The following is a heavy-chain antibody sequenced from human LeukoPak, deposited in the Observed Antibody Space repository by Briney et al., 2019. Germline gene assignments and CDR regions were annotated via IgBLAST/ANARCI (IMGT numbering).Heavy chain of an antibody. J-gene: IGHJ6*03. CDR3: ARVKYSSSWWGYYYYMDV. V-gene: IGHV4-39*07. D-gene: IGHD6-13*01. Sequence: SETLSLTCSVSGGSITSSGYYWVWVRQPPGKGLEWIGSINYSGNTYYNASLRGRVTMSVDTSKNQFSLKLSSVTAADTAVYYCARVKYSSSWWGYYYYMDVWGKGTTVTVS. CDR2: INYSGNT. CDR1: GGSITSSGYY.